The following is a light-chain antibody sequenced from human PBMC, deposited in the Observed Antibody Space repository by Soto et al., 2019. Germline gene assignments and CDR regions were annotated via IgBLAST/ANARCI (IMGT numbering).Light chain of an antibody. CDR3: QQYGSSPPAT. J-gene: IGKJ5*01. V-gene: IGKV3-20*01. CDR1: QSLANSF. Sequence: EFVLTQSPGTLSLSPGERATLSCRASQSLANSFIAWYQQKPGQAPRLLIYDTSSRASGIPDRFSGSGSGTDFTLTISRLEPEDFAVYYCQQYGSSPPATFGQGTRLEIK. CDR2: DTS.